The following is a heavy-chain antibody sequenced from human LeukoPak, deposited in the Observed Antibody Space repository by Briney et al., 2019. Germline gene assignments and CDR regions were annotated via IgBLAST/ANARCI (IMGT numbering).Heavy chain of an antibody. D-gene: IGHD5-24*01. CDR3: ARWLQQNYYYYMDV. V-gene: IGHV1-2*02. CDR1: GYTFTGYY. CDR2: INPNSGGT. Sequence: RASVKVSCKASGYTFTGYYMHWVRQAPGQGLEWMGWINPNSGGTNYAQKFQGRVTMTRDTSISTAYMELSRLRYEDTAVYYCARWLQQNYYYYMDVWGKGTTVTVSS. J-gene: IGHJ6*03.